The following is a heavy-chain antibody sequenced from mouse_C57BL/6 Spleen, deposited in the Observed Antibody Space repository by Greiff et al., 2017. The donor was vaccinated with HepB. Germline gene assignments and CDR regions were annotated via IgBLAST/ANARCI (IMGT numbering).Heavy chain of an antibody. V-gene: IGHV3-6*01. CDR3: ARDVLLDAMGY. Sequence: ESGPGLVKPSQSLSLTCSVTGYSITSGYYWNWIRQFPGNKLEWMGYISYDGSNNYNPSLKNRISITRNTSKNQFFLKLNSVTTEDTATYYCARDVLLDAMGYWGQGTSVTVSS. CDR1: GYSITSGYY. CDR2: ISYDGSN. J-gene: IGHJ4*01. D-gene: IGHD1-1*01.